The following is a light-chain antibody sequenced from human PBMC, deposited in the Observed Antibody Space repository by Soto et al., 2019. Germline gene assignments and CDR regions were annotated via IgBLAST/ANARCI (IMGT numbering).Light chain of an antibody. Sequence: IQMTQSPSTLSASVGDTVTITCRASESIYSWLAWYKQIPGKAPQLLIYQTSTLQGGVPSRFSGSGSGAEYTLTISSLQPDDFATYFCQEHNTNSRTFGQGTRV. J-gene: IGKJ1*01. CDR2: QTS. CDR3: QEHNTNSRT. V-gene: IGKV1-5*03. CDR1: ESIYSW.